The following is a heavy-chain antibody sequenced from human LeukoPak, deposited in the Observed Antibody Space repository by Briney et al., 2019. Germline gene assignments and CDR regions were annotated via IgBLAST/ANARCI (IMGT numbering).Heavy chain of an antibody. D-gene: IGHD6-19*01. Sequence: SVKVSCKASGGTFSSYAISWVRQAPGQGLEWMGGTIPIFGTANYAQKFQGRVTITTDESTSTAYMELSSLRSEDTAVYYCARDLRLAHAFDIWGQGTMVTVSS. CDR1: GGTFSSYA. CDR3: ARDLRLAHAFDI. CDR2: TIPIFGTA. V-gene: IGHV1-69*05. J-gene: IGHJ3*02.